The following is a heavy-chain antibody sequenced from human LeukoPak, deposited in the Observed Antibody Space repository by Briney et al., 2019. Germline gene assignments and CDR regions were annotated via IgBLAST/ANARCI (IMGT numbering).Heavy chain of an antibody. CDR2: ISSNSSNT. D-gene: IGHD4-23*01. Sequence: PGGSLRLSCAASGFTFSDSYMHWIRQAPGKGLEWLSYISSNSSNTNYADSVKGRFTISRDNAKNSLYLQMNSLRAEDTAVYYCARGGGYYFDYWGEGTLVTVSS. V-gene: IGHV3-11*06. CDR3: ARGGGYYFDY. J-gene: IGHJ4*02. CDR1: GFTFSDSY.